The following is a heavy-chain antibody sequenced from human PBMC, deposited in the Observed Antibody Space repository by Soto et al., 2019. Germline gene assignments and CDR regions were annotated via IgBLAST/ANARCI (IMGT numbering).Heavy chain of an antibody. J-gene: IGHJ4*01. CDR3: TRYRSISVCFDF. CDR1: GGSISSSSYY. V-gene: IGHV4-30-2*05. CDR2: IYHSGST. Sequence: PSQTPCLPCPVSGGSISSSSYYRGFIRKPPGKGLEWIGYIYHSGSTYYNPSLKSRVTTSVDTPKNQFSLQLRSVTAAEPAGHYCTRYRSISVCFDFCAQATLVTVSS. D-gene: IGHD6-6*01.